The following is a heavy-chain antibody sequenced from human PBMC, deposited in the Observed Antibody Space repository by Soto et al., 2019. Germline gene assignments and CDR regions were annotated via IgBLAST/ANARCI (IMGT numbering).Heavy chain of an antibody. D-gene: IGHD5-18*01. J-gene: IGHJ4*02. Sequence: EVQLVESGGGLVQPGGSLRLSCAVSGFTVSNNYMTWVRQAPGRGLDWVSIIFSAGSTYYADSVRGRFTISRDNSKNTLYLQMSSLRAEDTAIYYCARGAAGNSWRSPTFDSWGQGTLVTVSS. CDR2: IFSAGST. CDR3: ARGAAGNSWRSPTFDS. V-gene: IGHV3-66*01. CDR1: GFTVSNNY.